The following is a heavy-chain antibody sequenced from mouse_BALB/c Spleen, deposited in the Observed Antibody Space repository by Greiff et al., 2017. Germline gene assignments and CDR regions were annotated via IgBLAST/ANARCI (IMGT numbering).Heavy chain of an antibody. Sequence: EVMLVESGGGLVKPGGSLKLSCAASGFTFSSYTMSWVRQTPEKRLEWVATISSGGSYTYYPDSVKGRFTISRDNAKNTLYLQMSSLKSEDTAMYYCTRALMMGDYYAMDYWGQGTSVTVSS. V-gene: IGHV5-6-4*01. CDR1: GFTFSSYT. CDR3: TRALMMGDYYAMDY. J-gene: IGHJ4*01. CDR2: ISSGGSYT. D-gene: IGHD2-3*01.